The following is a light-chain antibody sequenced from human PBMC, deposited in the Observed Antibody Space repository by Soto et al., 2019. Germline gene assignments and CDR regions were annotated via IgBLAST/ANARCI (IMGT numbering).Light chain of an antibody. V-gene: IGLV2-8*01. Sequence: QSALTQPPSASGSPGQSVTISCTGTSSDVGGYNYVSWYQQHPGKAPKLMIYEVSKRPSGVPDRFSGSKSGNTASLTVSGLQDEDEVDCYCNTYAGSNNFASVFGGGTKLTVL. CDR3: NTYAGSNNFASV. CDR2: EVS. CDR1: SSDVGGYNY. J-gene: IGLJ2*01.